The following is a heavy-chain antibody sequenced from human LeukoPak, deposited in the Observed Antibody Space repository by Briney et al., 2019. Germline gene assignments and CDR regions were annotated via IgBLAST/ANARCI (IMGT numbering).Heavy chain of an antibody. Sequence: ASVKVSCKASGYTFTGYYMHWVRQAPGQGLEWMGWINPNSGGTNYAQKFQGRVTMTRDTSISKAYMELSRVRSDDTAVYYCARDRGGSYYPNWFDPWGQGTLVTVSS. D-gene: IGHD1-26*01. V-gene: IGHV1-2*02. CDR3: ARDRGGSYYPNWFDP. J-gene: IGHJ5*02. CDR2: INPNSGGT. CDR1: GYTFTGYY.